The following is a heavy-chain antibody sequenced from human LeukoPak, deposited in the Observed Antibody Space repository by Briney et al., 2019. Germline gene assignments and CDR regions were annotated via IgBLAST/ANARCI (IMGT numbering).Heavy chain of an antibody. Sequence: GGSLRLSCAASGFTLDDYGMSWVRQAPGKGLEWVSGINWNGGSTGYADSVKGRFTISRDNAKNSLYLQMNSLRAEDTALYYCARKSGLHKRYYFDYWGQGTLVTVSS. V-gene: IGHV3-20*04. D-gene: IGHD2-21*02. CDR1: GFTLDDYG. J-gene: IGHJ4*02. CDR3: ARKSGLHKRYYFDY. CDR2: INWNGGST.